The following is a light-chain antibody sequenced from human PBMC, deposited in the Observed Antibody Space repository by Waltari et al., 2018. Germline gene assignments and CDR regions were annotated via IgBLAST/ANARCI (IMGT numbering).Light chain of an antibody. J-gene: IGLJ2*01. CDR3: AAWDDSLNGVV. CDR2: NNN. Sequence: QSVLTQSPSASGTSGQRVTISCSGSSSNIGRDIVNWYRHLPGTAPKLLIYNNNQRPSGVPVRFSGSKSGTSASLAISGLQSEDEADYYCAAWDDSLNGVVFGGGTKLSVL. V-gene: IGLV1-44*01. CDR1: SSNIGRDI.